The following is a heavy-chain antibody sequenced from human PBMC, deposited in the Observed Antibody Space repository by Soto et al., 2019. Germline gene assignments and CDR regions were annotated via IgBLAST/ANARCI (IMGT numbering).Heavy chain of an antibody. V-gene: IGHV4-30-2*01. CDR2: IYHSGST. J-gene: IGHJ4*02. CDR1: GGSISSGGYS. D-gene: IGHD3-22*01. CDR3: PRGAGAMHYYDSSGYYYYGMIDY. Sequence: QLQLQESGSGLVKPSQTLSLTCAVSGGSISSGGYSWSWIRQPPGKGLEWIGYIYHSGSTYYNPSLGSRVTISVDRSKYKLSLKRGSVTAADTGVYYGPRGAGAMHYYDSSGYYYYGMIDYWGRGTRVTVSS.